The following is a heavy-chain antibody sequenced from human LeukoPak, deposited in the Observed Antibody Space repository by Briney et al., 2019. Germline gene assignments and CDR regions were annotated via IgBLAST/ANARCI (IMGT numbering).Heavy chain of an antibody. CDR1: GYSISSDYY. V-gene: IGHV4-38-2*02. D-gene: IGHD5-24*01. CDR3: ARDGPSRPFTI. J-gene: IGHJ4*02. CDR2: IDHSGST. Sequence: SETLSLTCSVSGYSISSDYYWGWIRQPPGKGLEWIGVIDHSGSTHYNPSLKSRVAMSVDTSKNQFSLKLNSVTAADTAVYFCARDGPSRPFTIWGQGTLVTVSS.